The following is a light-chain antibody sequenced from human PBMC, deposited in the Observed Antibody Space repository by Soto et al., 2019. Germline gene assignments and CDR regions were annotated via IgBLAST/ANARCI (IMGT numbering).Light chain of an antibody. CDR1: GSDVGGYNY. CDR3: SSHTTASTWV. J-gene: IGLJ3*02. CDR2: DVT. Sequence: QSALTQPASVSGSPGQSITISCTGTGSDVGGYNYVSWYQHHPGKAPKVLIYDVTSRPSGVSNRFSGSKSGNTASLTISGLQAEDEADYYCSSHTTASTWVFGEGTKVTVL. V-gene: IGLV2-14*03.